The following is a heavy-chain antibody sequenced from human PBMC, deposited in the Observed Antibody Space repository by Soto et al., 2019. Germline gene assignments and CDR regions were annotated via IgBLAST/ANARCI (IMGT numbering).Heavy chain of an antibody. CDR2: ISYDGSNK. D-gene: IGHD2-15*01. Sequence: QVQLVESGGGVVQPGRSLRLSCAASGFTFSSYAMHWVRQAPGKGLEWVAVISYDGSNKYYADSVKGRFTISRDNSKNTLYLQMNSLRAEATSVYYCARSYCSGGSCYGGYYYYGMDVWGQGTTVTVSS. V-gene: IGHV3-30-3*01. CDR1: GFTFSSYA. CDR3: ARSYCSGGSCYGGYYYYGMDV. J-gene: IGHJ6*02.